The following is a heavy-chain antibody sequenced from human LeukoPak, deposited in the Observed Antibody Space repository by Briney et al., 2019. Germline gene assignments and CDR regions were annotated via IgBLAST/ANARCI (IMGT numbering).Heavy chain of an antibody. V-gene: IGHV4-61*01. J-gene: IGHJ4*02. D-gene: IGHD4-23*01. Sequence: KPSETLSLTCTVSGGSVSSGSYYWSWLRQPPGKGLEWIVYIYYSGSTNYNPSLKSRVTISVDTSKNQFSLKLSSVTAADTAVYYCASMSLAHDYGGNSPFLDYWGQGTLVTVSS. CDR3: ASMSLAHDYGGNSPFLDY. CDR2: IYYSGST. CDR1: GGSVSSGSYY.